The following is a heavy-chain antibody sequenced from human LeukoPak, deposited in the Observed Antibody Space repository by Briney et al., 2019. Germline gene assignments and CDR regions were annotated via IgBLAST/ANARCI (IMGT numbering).Heavy chain of an antibody. V-gene: IGHV1-18*01. Sequence: GASVKVSCKASGYTFTSYGISWVRQAPGQGLEWMGWISAYNSNTNYAQKLQGRVTMTTDTSTSTAYMELRSLTSDDTAVYYCARVGAYCTSTSCLDYWGQGTLVTVSS. J-gene: IGHJ4*02. D-gene: IGHD2-2*01. CDR1: GYTFTSYG. CDR3: ARVGAYCTSTSCLDY. CDR2: ISAYNSNT.